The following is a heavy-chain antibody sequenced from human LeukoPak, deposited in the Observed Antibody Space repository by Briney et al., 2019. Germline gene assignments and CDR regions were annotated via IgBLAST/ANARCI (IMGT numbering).Heavy chain of an antibody. J-gene: IGHJ4*02. CDR1: GFTFSSYS. D-gene: IGHD3-9*01. Sequence: GGSLRLSCAASGFTFSSYSMHWVRQAPGKGLEWVAVISYDGSNKYYADSVKGRFTVSRDNSKNTLYLQMNSLRAEDTAVYYCAKSGAVLTGYRALYYFDYWGQGTLVTVSS. CDR3: AKSGAVLTGYRALYYFDY. CDR2: ISYDGSNK. V-gene: IGHV3-30*18.